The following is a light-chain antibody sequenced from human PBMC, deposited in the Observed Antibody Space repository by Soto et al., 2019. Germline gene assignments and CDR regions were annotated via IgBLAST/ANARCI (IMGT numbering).Light chain of an antibody. J-gene: IGLJ1*01. Sequence: QSVLTQPASVSGSPGQSITISCTGTSSDVGGYNYVSWYQQHPGKAPKLMIYEVSNRPSGVSNRFSGSKSGNTASLTISGLQAEDEADYYCCSYAGSSTYVFGTGTKATGL. CDR2: EVS. CDR3: CSYAGSSTYV. CDR1: SSDVGGYNY. V-gene: IGLV2-23*02.